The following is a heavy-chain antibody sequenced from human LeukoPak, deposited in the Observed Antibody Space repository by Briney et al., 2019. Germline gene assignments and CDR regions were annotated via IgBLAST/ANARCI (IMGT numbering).Heavy chain of an antibody. D-gene: IGHD3-22*01. J-gene: IGHJ4*02. CDR3: ARALSFYYDSSGSFGY. V-gene: IGHV3-21*01. Sequence: GGSLRLSCAASGFTFSSYSMNWVRQAPGKGLEWVSSISSSSSYIYYADSVKGRFTISRDNAKNSLYLQMNSLRAEDTAVYYCARALSFYYDSSGSFGYWGQGTLVTVSS. CDR1: GFTFSSYS. CDR2: ISSSSSYI.